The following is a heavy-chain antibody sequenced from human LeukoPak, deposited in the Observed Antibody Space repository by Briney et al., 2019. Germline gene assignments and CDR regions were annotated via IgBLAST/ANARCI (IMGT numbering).Heavy chain of an antibody. CDR2: IYYSGST. CDR1: GGSISGSSYY. D-gene: IGHD5-18*01. Sequence: SETLSLTCTVSGGSISGSSYYWGWIRQPPGKGLEWIGSIYYSGSTYYNPSLKSRVTISVDTSKNQFSLKLSSVTAADTAVYYCARDTVDTAMAPFDYWGQGTLVTVSS. V-gene: IGHV4-39*07. CDR3: ARDTVDTAMAPFDY. J-gene: IGHJ4*02.